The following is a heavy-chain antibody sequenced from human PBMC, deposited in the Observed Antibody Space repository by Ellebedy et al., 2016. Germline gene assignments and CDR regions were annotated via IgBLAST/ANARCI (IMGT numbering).Heavy chain of an antibody. CDR3: AKGTRRSCSSVICYPFDS. D-gene: IGHD2-15*01. V-gene: IGHV3-23*01. CDR2: TIGGGDDT. Sequence: GESLKISXVASGFTFRNFFMSWVRQAPGKMLEWVAATIGGGDDTYHAQSVRGRFTISRDDSKNTLFLQMNGLRAEDTAIYYCAKGTRRSCSSVICYPFDSWGQGTLVTVSS. CDR1: GFTFRNFF. J-gene: IGHJ4*02.